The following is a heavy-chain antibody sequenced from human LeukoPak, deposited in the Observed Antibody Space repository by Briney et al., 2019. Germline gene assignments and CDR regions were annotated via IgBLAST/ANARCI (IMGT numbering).Heavy chain of an antibody. J-gene: IGHJ4*02. CDR2: IYPGDSDT. V-gene: IGHV5-51*01. CDR1: GYSFTSYW. CDR3: ARSSPHCSSISCPFDY. Sequence: NTGESLKISCKGSGYSFTSYWIGWVRQMPGKGLEWMGIIYPGDSDTRYSPSLQGQVTISADKSISTAYLQWSSLKASDTAMYYCARSSPHCSSISCPFDYWGQGTLVTVSS. D-gene: IGHD2-2*01.